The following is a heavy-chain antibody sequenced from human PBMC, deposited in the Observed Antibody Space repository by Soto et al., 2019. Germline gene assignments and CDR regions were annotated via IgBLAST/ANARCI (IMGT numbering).Heavy chain of an antibody. CDR1: GFTFSSYA. J-gene: IGHJ3*02. D-gene: IGHD1-26*01. V-gene: IGHV3-30-3*01. CDR2: ISYDGSNK. Sequence: GGSLRLSCAASGFTFSSYAMHWVRQAPGKGLEWVAVISYDGSNKYYADSVKGRFTISRDNSKNTLYLQMNSLRAEDTAVYYCARGSFNSGSYYGSRAFDIWGQGTMVTVSS. CDR3: ARGSFNSGSYYGSRAFDI.